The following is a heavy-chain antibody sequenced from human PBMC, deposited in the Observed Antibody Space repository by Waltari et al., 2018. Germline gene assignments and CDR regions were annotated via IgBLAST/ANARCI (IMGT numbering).Heavy chain of an antibody. V-gene: IGHV3-23*01. CDR3: AKGSDSSRPYFFDY. Sequence: VQPGGSLRLSCAASGFTFRSYAMTWVRQGPGKGLEWVAGITSSGGDTWHADSVKGRLTISRDNSKNTLYLQMDSLRAEDTAVYYCAKGSDSSRPYFFDYWGQGTVVSVSS. D-gene: IGHD2-15*01. CDR1: GFTFRSYA. CDR2: ITSSGGDT. J-gene: IGHJ4*02.